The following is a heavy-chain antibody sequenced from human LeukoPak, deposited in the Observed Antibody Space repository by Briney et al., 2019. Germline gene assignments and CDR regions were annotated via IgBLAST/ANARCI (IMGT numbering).Heavy chain of an antibody. CDR2: IYSSGST. D-gene: IGHD2-8*01. CDR1: GGSVSSGSYS. CDR3: ARGEYAMIDAFDI. V-gene: IGHV4-61*10. Sequence: SETLSLTCTVSGGSVSSGSYSWSWIRQPAGKGLEWIGRIYSSGSTNYNPSLKSRVTISVDTSKNQFSLKLSSVTAADTAVYYCARGEYAMIDAFDIWGQGTMVTVSS. J-gene: IGHJ3*02.